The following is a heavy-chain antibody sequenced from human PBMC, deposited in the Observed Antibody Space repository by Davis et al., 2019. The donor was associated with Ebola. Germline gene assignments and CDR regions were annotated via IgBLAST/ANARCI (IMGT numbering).Heavy chain of an antibody. V-gene: IGHV4-30-2*01. CDR3: ARVSSGWHSYGMDV. D-gene: IGHD6-19*01. J-gene: IGHJ6*02. CDR2: IYHSGST. CDR1: GGSISSGGYS. Sequence: MPSETLSLTCAVSGGSISSGGYSWSWIRQPPGKGLEWIGYIYHSGSTYYNPSLKSRVTISVDTSKNQFSLKLSSVTAADTAVYYCARVSSGWHSYGMDVWGQGTTVTVSS.